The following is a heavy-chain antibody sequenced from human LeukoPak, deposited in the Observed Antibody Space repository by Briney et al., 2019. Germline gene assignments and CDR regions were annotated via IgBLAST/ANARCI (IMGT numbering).Heavy chain of an antibody. V-gene: IGHV3-33*08. CDR1: GFTFSTYW. Sequence: GGSLRLSCAASGFTFSTYWMHWVRQAPGKGLEWVAVIWYDGSNKYYADSVKGRFTISRDNSKSTLYLQVNSLRAEDTAVYYCARISCTGGSCRPYSYYDMDVWGQGTTVTVSS. CDR3: ARISCTGGSCRPYSYYDMDV. D-gene: IGHD2-15*01. J-gene: IGHJ6*02. CDR2: IWYDGSNK.